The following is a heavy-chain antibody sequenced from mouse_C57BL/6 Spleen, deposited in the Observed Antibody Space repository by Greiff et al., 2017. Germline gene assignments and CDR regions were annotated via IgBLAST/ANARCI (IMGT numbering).Heavy chain of an antibody. J-gene: IGHJ1*03. D-gene: IGHD2-1*01. CDR2: IHPSDSDT. CDR1: GYTFTSYW. CDR3: AFRGSTMVTNWYFDV. V-gene: IGHV1-74*01. Sequence: VQLKQPGAELVKPGASVKVSCKASGYTFTSYWMHWVKQRPGQGLEWIGRIHPSDSDTNYNPKFKGKATLTVDKSSSTAYMQLSSLTSEDAAVYYCAFRGSTMVTNWYFDVWGTGTTVTVSS.